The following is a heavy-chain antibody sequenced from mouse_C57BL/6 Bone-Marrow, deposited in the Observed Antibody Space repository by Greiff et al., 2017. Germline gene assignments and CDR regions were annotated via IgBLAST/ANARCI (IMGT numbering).Heavy chain of an antibody. CDR3: TRGLGHFDY. D-gene: IGHD4-1*01. Sequence: EVKLEESGGGLVQPGGSMKLSCVASGFTFSNYWMNWVRQSPEKGLEWVAQIRLKSDNYATHYAESVKGRFTISRDDSKSSVYLQMNNLRAEDTGIYYCTRGLGHFDYWGQGTTLTVSS. V-gene: IGHV6-3*01. CDR1: GFTFSNYW. CDR2: IRLKSDNYAT. J-gene: IGHJ2*01.